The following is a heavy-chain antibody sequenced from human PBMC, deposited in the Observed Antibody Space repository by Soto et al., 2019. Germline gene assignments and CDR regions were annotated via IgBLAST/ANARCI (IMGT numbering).Heavy chain of an antibody. D-gene: IGHD6-6*01. V-gene: IGHV1-3*01. CDR3: AREYSSSSYYYGMDV. CDR1: GYTFTSYA. Sequence: ASVKVSCKASGYTFTSYAMHWVRQAPGQRLGWMGWINAGNGNTKYSQKFQGRVTITRDTSASTAYMELSSLRSEDTAVYYCAREYSSSSYYYGMDVWGQGTTVTVSS. CDR2: INAGNGNT. J-gene: IGHJ6*02.